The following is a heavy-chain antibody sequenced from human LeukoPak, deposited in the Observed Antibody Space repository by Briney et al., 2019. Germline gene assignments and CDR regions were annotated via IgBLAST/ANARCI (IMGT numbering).Heavy chain of an antibody. D-gene: IGHD3-22*01. CDR1: GYTFTSYG. CDR2: IIPIFGTA. CDR3: ARLSYYDSSGYYRYYFDY. V-gene: IGHV1-69*13. Sequence: SVKVSCKASGYTFTSYGISWVRQAPGQGLEWMGGIIPIFGTANYAQKFQGRVTITADESTSTAYMELSSLRSEDTAVYYCARLSYYDSSGYYRYYFDYWGQGTLVTVSS. J-gene: IGHJ4*02.